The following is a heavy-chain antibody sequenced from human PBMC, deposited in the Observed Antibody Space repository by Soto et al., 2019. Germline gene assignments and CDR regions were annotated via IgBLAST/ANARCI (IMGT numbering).Heavy chain of an antibody. CDR1: GGSISNFY. D-gene: IGHD5-12*01. Sequence: PSETLSLTCTVSGGSISNFYWSWIRQPPGKGLEWIGYVYYTGSTSYNPSLKRRVTISVDTSKNQFSLKLSSVTAADTAVYYCARIRRGATRDPNYYYYMDVWGKGTTVTVSS. CDR2: VYYTGST. CDR3: ARIRRGATRDPNYYYYMDV. J-gene: IGHJ6*03. V-gene: IGHV4-59*08.